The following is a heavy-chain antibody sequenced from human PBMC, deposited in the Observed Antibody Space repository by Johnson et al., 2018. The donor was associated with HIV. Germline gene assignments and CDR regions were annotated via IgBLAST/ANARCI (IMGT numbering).Heavy chain of an antibody. V-gene: IGHV3-20*04. Sequence: VQLVESGGVVVRPGGSLRLSCAASGFTVDDYGMSWVRQAPGKGLEWVSGINWNGCSTYYADSVQGRFTISRDNSKNTMYLQMNSLRAEDTAVYYCAKYARPEGGSDSIGYPIHDAFDIWGQGTMVTVSS. CDR1: GFTVDDYG. CDR3: AKYARPEGGSDSIGYPIHDAFDI. D-gene: IGHD3-22*01. CDR2: INWNGCST. J-gene: IGHJ3*02.